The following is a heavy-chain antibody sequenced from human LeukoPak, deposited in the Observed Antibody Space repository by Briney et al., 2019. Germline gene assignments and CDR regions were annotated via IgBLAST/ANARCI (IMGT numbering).Heavy chain of an antibody. CDR1: GFTFSSYS. CDR2: TSSSSYI. D-gene: IGHD6-6*01. J-gene: IGHJ3*02. CDR3: ARDSPIAARPGNAFDI. Sequence: GGSLRLSCAASGFTFSSYSMNWVRQAPGKGLEWVSSTSSSSYIYYADSVKGRFTISRDNAKNSLYLQMNSLRAEDTAVYYSARDSPIAARPGNAFDIWGQGTMVTVSS. V-gene: IGHV3-21*01.